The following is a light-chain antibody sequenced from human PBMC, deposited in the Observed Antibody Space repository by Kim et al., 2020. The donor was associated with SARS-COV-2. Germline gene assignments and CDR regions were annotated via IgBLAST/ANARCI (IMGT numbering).Light chain of an antibody. V-gene: IGLV3-1*01. J-gene: IGLJ3*02. CDR1: DLGDKY. CDR3: QTWDGITAV. CDR2: QDD. Sequence: SYELTQPPSMSVSPGQTASITCSGDDLGDKYTCWYQKKPGQSPLLVIYQDDRRPSGIPVRFSGSSSGNTAPLTISGTQAMDEADYYCQTWDGITAVFGGG.